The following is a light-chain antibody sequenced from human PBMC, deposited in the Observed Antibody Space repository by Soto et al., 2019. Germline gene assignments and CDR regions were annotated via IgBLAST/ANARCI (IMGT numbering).Light chain of an antibody. CDR2: DAS. CDR1: QGIGTY. V-gene: IGKV1-39*01. Sequence: INLNKSPSALSANVGDRVTISCRATQGIGTYLTWYQQKPGRAPNLLIYDASTLQTGAPSRFSGRASATDFTLTISSLQPEDVGTYFCQQTYSTPPWPFGQVTIVDI. CDR3: QQTYSTPPWP. J-gene: IGKJ1*01.